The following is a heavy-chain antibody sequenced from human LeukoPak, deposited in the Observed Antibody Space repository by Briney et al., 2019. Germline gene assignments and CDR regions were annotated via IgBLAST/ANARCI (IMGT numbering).Heavy chain of an antibody. V-gene: IGHV1-2*02. D-gene: IGHD3-22*01. Sequence: ASVKVSCKASGYTFTGYYMHWVRQAPGQGLEWMGWINPNSGGTNYAQKFQGRVTMTRDTFISTAYMELSRLRSDDTAVYYCARDLTYYYDSSGYSTIDYWGQGTLVTVSS. CDR2: INPNSGGT. CDR3: ARDLTYYYDSSGYSTIDY. CDR1: GYTFTGYY. J-gene: IGHJ4*02.